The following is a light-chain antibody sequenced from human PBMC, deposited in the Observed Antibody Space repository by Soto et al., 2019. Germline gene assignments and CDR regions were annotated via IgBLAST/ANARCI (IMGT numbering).Light chain of an antibody. CDR3: QSYDSCLNENV. CDR2: GNS. V-gene: IGLV1-40*01. CDR1: SSNIGAGYD. J-gene: IGLJ1*01. Sequence: QSVLTQPPSVSGAPGQRVTISCTGSSSNIGAGYDVHWYQQLPGTAPKLLIYGNSNRPSGVPDRFSGSKSGTSASLAITGLQAEDEADYYCQSYDSCLNENVFGTGTKLTVL.